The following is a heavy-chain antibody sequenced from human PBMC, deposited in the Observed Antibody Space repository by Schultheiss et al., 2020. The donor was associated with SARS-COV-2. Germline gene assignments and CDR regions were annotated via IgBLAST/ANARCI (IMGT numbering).Heavy chain of an antibody. CDR2: IYWDDDK. J-gene: IGHJ4*02. V-gene: IGHV2-5*02. Sequence: SGPTLVKPTQTLTLTCTFSGFSLSTSGVGVGWIRQPPGKALEWLALIYWDDDKRYSPSLKTRLTISKDTSKNQVVLTMTNMDPVDTATYYCARMRGGSYFFYYFDYWGQGTLVTVSS. CDR1: GFSLSTSGVG. D-gene: IGHD1-26*01. CDR3: ARMRGGSYFFYYFDY.